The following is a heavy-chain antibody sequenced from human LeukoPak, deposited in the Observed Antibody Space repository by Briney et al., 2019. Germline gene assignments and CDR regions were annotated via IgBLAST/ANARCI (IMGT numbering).Heavy chain of an antibody. CDR1: GYTFTVYY. V-gene: IGHV1-2*02. Sequence: ASVKVSCKASGYTFTVYYMHWVRQGPGQGLGWMGWINPNSGGTNYAQKFQGRVTMTRDTSISTAYMELSSLRSEDTAVYFCARATVVAGYCTTTRCYKPFDIWGQGTMVTVSS. CDR3: ARATVVAGYCTTTRCYKPFDI. D-gene: IGHD2-2*02. CDR2: INPNSGGT. J-gene: IGHJ3*02.